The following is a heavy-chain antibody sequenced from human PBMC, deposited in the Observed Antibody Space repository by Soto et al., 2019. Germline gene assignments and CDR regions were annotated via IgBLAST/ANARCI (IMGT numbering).Heavy chain of an antibody. V-gene: IGHV3-23*05. D-gene: IGHD3-3*01. CDR3: VSWIFDHFDH. CDR1: GFIFSGHT. CDR2: IDQTGAYT. Sequence: LRLSCAASGFIFSGHTMSWVRQAPGTGLEWVSSIDQTGAYTNYAESVKGRFTISRDNSRNTLDLQMNSLRAADTALYYCVSWIFDHFDHWGQGTPVTVYS. J-gene: IGHJ4*02.